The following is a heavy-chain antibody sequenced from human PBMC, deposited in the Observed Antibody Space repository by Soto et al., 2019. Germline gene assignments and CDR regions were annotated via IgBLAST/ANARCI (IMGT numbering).Heavy chain of an antibody. CDR3: ARSRHGSGSYTHFYYGLDV. J-gene: IGHJ6*02. Sequence: QVQLVESGGGVVQPGRSLRLSCAASGFTLISYAMHWVRQAPGKGLEWVAVISFDGSTEYYADSVKGRFTISRDNSKNTVYLQMNSLRSEDTAFYYCARSRHGSGSYTHFYYGLDVWGQGTTVTVSS. CDR2: ISFDGSTE. D-gene: IGHD3-10*01. CDR1: GFTLISYA. V-gene: IGHV3-30-3*01.